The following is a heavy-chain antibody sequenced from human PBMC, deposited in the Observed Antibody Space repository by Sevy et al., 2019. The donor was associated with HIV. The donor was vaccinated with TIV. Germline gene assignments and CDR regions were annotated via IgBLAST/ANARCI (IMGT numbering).Heavy chain of an antibody. J-gene: IGHJ4*02. Sequence: ASVKVSCKASGYIFTSYGISWVRQAPGQGLERMGWINGHNSNTNYVQNLQGRVTMTTDTSTNTAYMELRSLRSDDTAVYYCARDRYDGSGYQRGLFDFWGQGTLVTVSS. V-gene: IGHV1-18*01. CDR1: GYIFTSYG. D-gene: IGHD3-22*01. CDR2: INGHNSNT. CDR3: ARDRYDGSGYQRGLFDF.